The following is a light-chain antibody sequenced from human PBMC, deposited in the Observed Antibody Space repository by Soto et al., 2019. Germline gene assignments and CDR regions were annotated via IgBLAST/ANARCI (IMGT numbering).Light chain of an antibody. CDR3: QHYYSDSWT. CDR2: DGS. Sequence: DIQMTQSPSTLSASVGDRVTITCRASQSISSRLAWYQQKPGKAPKLLIYDGSSLESGVPSRFIGSGSGTAFTLTISSLPPDYFPTYDCQHYYSDSWTVGQGTNVEIK. CDR1: QSISSR. V-gene: IGKV1-5*01. J-gene: IGKJ1*01.